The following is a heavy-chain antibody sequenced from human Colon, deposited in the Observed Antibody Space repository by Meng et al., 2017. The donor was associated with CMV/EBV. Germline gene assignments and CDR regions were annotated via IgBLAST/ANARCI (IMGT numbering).Heavy chain of an antibody. V-gene: IGHV1-18*01. Sequence: ASVKVSCKASGYTFTSYGISWVRQAPGQELEWMGWISAYNGNTNYAQKLQGRVTMTTDTSTSTAYMELRSLRSDDTAVYYCARDSAYYGSGSYYTTSYYYGMDVWGQGTTVTVSS. CDR2: ISAYNGNT. D-gene: IGHD3-10*01. CDR3: ARDSAYYGSGSYYTTSYYYGMDV. J-gene: IGHJ6*02. CDR1: GYTFTSYG.